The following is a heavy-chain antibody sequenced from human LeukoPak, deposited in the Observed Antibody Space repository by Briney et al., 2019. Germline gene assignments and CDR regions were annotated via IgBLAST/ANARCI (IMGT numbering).Heavy chain of an antibody. J-gene: IGHJ4*02. V-gene: IGHV3-30*18. D-gene: IGHD1-26*01. CDR1: GFTFSSHG. CDR3: AKIAFSGSYYGGFDY. Sequence: PGGSLRLSCAASGFTFSSHGMHWVRQAPGRGLEWVAVISYDGNSKYYADSVKGRFTISRGNSKSTLYLQVNSLRAEDTAVYYCAKIAFSGSYYGGFDYWGQGTLVTVSS. CDR2: ISYDGNSK.